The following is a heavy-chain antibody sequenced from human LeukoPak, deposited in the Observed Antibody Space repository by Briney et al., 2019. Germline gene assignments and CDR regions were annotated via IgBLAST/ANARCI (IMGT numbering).Heavy chain of an antibody. J-gene: IGHJ4*02. CDR1: GFTLSNNW. CDR3: ARGYYSAFDY. CDR2: IKQDGSEK. Sequence: GGSLRLSCAASGFTLSNNWMHWVRQAPGKGLEWVANIKQDGSEKNYVDSVKGRFTISRDNAKNSLYLQMNSLRAEDTAVYYCARGYYSAFDYWGQGTLVTVSS. D-gene: IGHD3-10*01. V-gene: IGHV3-7*04.